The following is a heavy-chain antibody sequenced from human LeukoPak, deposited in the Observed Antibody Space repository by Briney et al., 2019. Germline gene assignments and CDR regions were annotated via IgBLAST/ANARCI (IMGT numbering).Heavy chain of an antibody. CDR3: AKQASFGNYYYFYMDV. CDR2: IRSGGGKK. Sequence: GGSLRLSCATSGITFSAHGLHWVRQAPGKGLGWVAFIRSGGGKKYYADSVQGRFTVSRDNSTNTLYLQMNSLRPEDSAVYYCAKQASFGNYYYFYMDVWGKGTTVTVSS. V-gene: IGHV3-30*02. D-gene: IGHD3-16*01. J-gene: IGHJ6*03. CDR1: GITFSAHG.